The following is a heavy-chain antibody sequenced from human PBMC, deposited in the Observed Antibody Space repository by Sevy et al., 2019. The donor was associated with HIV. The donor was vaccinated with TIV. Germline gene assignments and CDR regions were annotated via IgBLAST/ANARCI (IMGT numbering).Heavy chain of an antibody. J-gene: IGHJ4*02. CDR2: ISSSGSTI. V-gene: IGHV3-48*03. CDR3: ARGEWGGVNY. Sequence: GGSLRLSCAASGFSFSSYEMNWVSQAPGKGLEWVSYISSSGSTIYYADSVKGRFTISRDNAKNSLYLQMNSLRAEDTAVYYCARGEWGGVNYWGQGTLVTVSS. D-gene: IGHD3-16*01. CDR1: GFSFSSYE.